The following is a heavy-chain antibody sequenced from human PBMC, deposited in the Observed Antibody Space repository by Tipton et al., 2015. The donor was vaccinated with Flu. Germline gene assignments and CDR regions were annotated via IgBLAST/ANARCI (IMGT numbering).Heavy chain of an antibody. J-gene: IGHJ6*02. CDR3: ARDGGVDTAGTYYGMDV. V-gene: IGHV3-7*01. CDR2: IKQDGSEK. CDR1: GFTFSSYW. D-gene: IGHD5-18*01. Sequence: SLRLSCAASGFTFSSYWMSWVRQAPGKGLEWVANIKQDGSEKYYVDSVKGRFTISRDNAKNSLYLQMNSLRAEDTAVYYCARDGGVDTAGTYYGMDVWGQGTTVTVSS.